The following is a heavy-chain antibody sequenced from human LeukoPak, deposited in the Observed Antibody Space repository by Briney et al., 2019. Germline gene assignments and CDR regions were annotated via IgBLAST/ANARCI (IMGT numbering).Heavy chain of an antibody. CDR3: AGSLSYYNSSGYYPFDY. CDR1: GYTFTNYD. Sequence: ASVKVSCKASGYTFTNYDINWVRQAAGQGLEWMGWMNPNSGNTGYAQKFQGRVTMTRITSISTAYMELSSLRSEDTAVYYCAGSLSYYNSSGYYPFDYWGQGTPVTVSS. CDR2: MNPNSGNT. V-gene: IGHV1-8*01. J-gene: IGHJ4*02. D-gene: IGHD3-22*01.